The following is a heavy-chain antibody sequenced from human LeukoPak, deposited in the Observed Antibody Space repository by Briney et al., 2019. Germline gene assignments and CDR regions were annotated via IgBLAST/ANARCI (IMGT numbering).Heavy chain of an antibody. J-gene: IGHJ5*02. D-gene: IGHD3-3*02. V-gene: IGHV3-30*04. CDR3: VRDSRPPDSIHFWSVNLFDP. CDR2: ISYDGGND. CDR1: GFAFNTYT. Sequence: GGSLRLSCAASGFAFNTYTIDWVRQAQGKGLEWVAVISYDGGNDYYADSVKGRFTISRDNSKNTLYLQMNSLRPEDTAVYYCVRDSRPPDSIHFWSVNLFDPWGQGTLVTVSS.